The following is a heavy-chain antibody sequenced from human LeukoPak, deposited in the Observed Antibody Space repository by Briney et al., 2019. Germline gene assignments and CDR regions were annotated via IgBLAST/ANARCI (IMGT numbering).Heavy chain of an antibody. CDR3: ARDSTIVGATVSY. CDR1: GFTFSSYS. D-gene: IGHD1-26*01. J-gene: IGHJ4*02. Sequence: GGSLRLSCAASGFTFSSYSMNWVRQAPGKGLEWVSSISSSSSYIYYADSVKGRFTISRDNAKNSLYLQMNSLRAEDTAVYYCARDSTIVGATVSYWGQGTLVTVSS. V-gene: IGHV3-21*04. CDR2: ISSSSSYI.